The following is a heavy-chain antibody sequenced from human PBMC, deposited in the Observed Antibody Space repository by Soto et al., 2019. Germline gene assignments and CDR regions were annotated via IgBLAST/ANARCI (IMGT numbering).Heavy chain of an antibody. D-gene: IGHD1-26*01. V-gene: IGHV4-31*03. CDR2: IYYSGST. Sequence: QVQLQESGPGLVKPSQTLSLTCTVSGGSISSGGYYWSWIRQHPGKGLEWIGYIYYSGSTYYNPSLKSRVTISVDTSKNQFSLKLSSVTAADTAVYYCAIDGRLRGSYYKADDYGMDVWGQGTTVTVSS. J-gene: IGHJ6*02. CDR1: GGSISSGGYY. CDR3: AIDGRLRGSYYKADDYGMDV.